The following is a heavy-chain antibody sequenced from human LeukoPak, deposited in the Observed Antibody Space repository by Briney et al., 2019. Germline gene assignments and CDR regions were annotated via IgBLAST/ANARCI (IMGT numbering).Heavy chain of an antibody. Sequence: GGSLRLSCAASGFTFSNCAMSRVRQAPGKGLEWVSGTSGSGGSTYYGESVKGRFTISRDNSKNTLYLQMNSLRAEDTAVYYCAKGQSYYGSGSYSHFDYWGQGTLVTVSS. D-gene: IGHD3-10*01. J-gene: IGHJ4*02. CDR3: AKGQSYYGSGSYSHFDY. CDR2: TSGSGGST. V-gene: IGHV3-23*01. CDR1: GFTFSNCA.